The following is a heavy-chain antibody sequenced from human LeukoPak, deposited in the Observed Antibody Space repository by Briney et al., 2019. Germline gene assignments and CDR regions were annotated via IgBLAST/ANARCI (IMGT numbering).Heavy chain of an antibody. Sequence: SETLSLTCSVSGGSINSGYWGWIRQPPGKGLEWIGLLYPSGSTNYNPSLKSRVTISVDTSRTQFSLKLSSMTAADTAVYYCAGGHYPLEYWGQGTLVTVSS. CDR1: GGSINSGY. CDR3: AGGHYPLEY. V-gene: IGHV4-59*01. CDR2: LYPSGST. J-gene: IGHJ4*02. D-gene: IGHD1-26*01.